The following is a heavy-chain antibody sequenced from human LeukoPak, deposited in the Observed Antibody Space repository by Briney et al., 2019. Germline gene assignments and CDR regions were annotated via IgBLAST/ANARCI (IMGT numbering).Heavy chain of an antibody. D-gene: IGHD3-16*01. CDR1: GFTFSSHW. V-gene: IGHV3-74*01. Sequence: GGSLRLSCAASGFTFSSHWMHWVRQGPGKGLLWVSCINIDGSRIRYADSVRGRFTISRDNAKNTLYLQINSLRAEDTAVYYCAREGGDYDKGNFDYWGQGTLVTVSS. CDR2: INIDGSRI. J-gene: IGHJ4*02. CDR3: AREGGDYDKGNFDY.